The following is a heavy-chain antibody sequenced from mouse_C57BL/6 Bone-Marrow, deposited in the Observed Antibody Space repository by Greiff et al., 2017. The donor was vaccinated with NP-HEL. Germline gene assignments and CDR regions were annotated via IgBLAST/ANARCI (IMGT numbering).Heavy chain of an antibody. V-gene: IGHV1-64*01. Sequence: QVQLQQPGAELVKPGASVKLSCKASGYTFTSYWMHWVKQRPGQGLEWIGMIHPNSGSTNYNEKFKSKATLTVDKSSSTAYMQLSSLTSEDSAVYYCAEVGWLLPLYWYFDVWGTGTTVTVSS. D-gene: IGHD2-3*01. CDR3: AEVGWLLPLYWYFDV. CDR2: IHPNSGST. J-gene: IGHJ1*03. CDR1: GYTFTSYW.